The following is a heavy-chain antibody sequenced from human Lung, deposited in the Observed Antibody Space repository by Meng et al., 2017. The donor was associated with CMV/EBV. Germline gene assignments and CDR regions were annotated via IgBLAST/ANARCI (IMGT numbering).Heavy chain of an antibody. V-gene: IGHV3-30*02. D-gene: IGHD3-3*01. CDR2: IRYDGSNK. Sequence: GESLKISCAASGFTFSSYGMHWVRQAPGKGLEWVAFIRYDGSNKYYADSVKGRFTISRDNSKNTLYLQMNSLRAEDTAVYYCARVAYDFWSGFTYYFDYWGQGTXVTVYS. CDR3: ARVAYDFWSGFTYYFDY. CDR1: GFTFSSYG. J-gene: IGHJ4*02.